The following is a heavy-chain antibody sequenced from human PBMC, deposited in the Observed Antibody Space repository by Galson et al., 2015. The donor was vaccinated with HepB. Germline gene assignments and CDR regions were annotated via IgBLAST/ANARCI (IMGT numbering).Heavy chain of an antibody. Sequence: SLRLSCAASGFTFSSYAMHWVRQAPGKGLEWVAVISYDGSNKYYADSVKGRFTISRDNSKNTLHLQMNSLRAEDTAVYYCARANSRYGYFDWLLYWGQGTLVTVSS. CDR1: GFTFSSYA. D-gene: IGHD3-9*01. J-gene: IGHJ4*02. CDR3: ARANSRYGYFDWLLY. V-gene: IGHV3-30*04. CDR2: ISYDGSNK.